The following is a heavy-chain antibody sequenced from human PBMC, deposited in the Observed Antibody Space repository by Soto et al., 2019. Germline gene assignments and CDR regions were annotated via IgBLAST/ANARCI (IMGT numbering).Heavy chain of an antibody. J-gene: IGHJ6*02. D-gene: IGHD6-13*01. CDR3: AGPTTGYSSIWNYYYYGMDV. CDR2: IIPIFGTA. CDR1: GGTFSSYA. Sequence: SVKVSCKASGGTFSSYAISWVRQAPGQGLEWMGGIIPIFGTANYAQKFQGRVTITADESTSTAYMELSSLRSEDTAVYYCAGPTTGYSSIWNYYYYGMDVWGQGTTVTVSS. V-gene: IGHV1-69*13.